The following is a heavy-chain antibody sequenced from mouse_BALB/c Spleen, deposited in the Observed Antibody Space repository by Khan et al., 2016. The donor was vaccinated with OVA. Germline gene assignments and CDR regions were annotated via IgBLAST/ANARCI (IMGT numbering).Heavy chain of an antibody. Sequence: VQLQESGPGLVAPSQSLSITCTVAGFSLTSYGVNWVRQPPGKGLEWLGVIWGDGSTNYHSTLMSRLSISKDNSQSQVFLKLSSLQTDDTATYXYAKCGTANYYAMDYWGQGTSVTVSS. CDR2: IWGDGST. CDR1: GFSLTSYG. V-gene: IGHV2-3*01. D-gene: IGHD1-2*01. J-gene: IGHJ4*01. CDR3: AKCGTANYYAMDY.